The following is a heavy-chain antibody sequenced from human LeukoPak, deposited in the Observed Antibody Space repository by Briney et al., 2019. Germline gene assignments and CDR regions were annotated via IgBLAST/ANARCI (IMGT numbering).Heavy chain of an antibody. Sequence: ASVKVSCKASGYTFADYGISWVRQAPGQGLEWMGWISAYNDNRKYALKFQGRVSMTTDTSTNTAYMEVRSLRSDDTAVYYCAKANWNDVFVFWRSDSFDVWGQGTMVTVSS. D-gene: IGHD1-1*01. J-gene: IGHJ3*01. V-gene: IGHV1-18*01. CDR3: AKANWNDVFVFWRSDSFDV. CDR2: ISAYNDNR. CDR1: GYTFADYG.